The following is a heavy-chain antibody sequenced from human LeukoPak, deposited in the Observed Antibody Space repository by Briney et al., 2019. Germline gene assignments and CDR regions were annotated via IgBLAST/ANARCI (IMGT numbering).Heavy chain of an antibody. Sequence: PGGSLRLSCSASGFSVRTNYMSWVRQAPGKGLEWFSVIYSGGTIRYEDSVKGRFTISRDNSRDTLHLQMNSLRVHDTAVYYCVRAVHHLFYSDSSGYYGDAFDVWGQGTVVTVSS. CDR1: GFSVRTNY. CDR3: VRAVHHLFYSDSSGYYGDAFDV. V-gene: IGHV3-53*01. J-gene: IGHJ3*01. CDR2: IYSGGTI. D-gene: IGHD3-22*01.